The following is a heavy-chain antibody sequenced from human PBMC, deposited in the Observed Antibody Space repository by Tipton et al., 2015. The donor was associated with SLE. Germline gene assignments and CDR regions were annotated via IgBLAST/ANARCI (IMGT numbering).Heavy chain of an antibody. J-gene: IGHJ3*02. V-gene: IGHV4-59*08. Sequence: TLSLTCTVSGGSISSYYWSWIRQPPGKGLECIGYIYYSGSTNYNPSLKSRVTISVDTSKNQFSLKLSSVTAADTAVYYCARGDVVEHAFDIWGQGTMVTVSS. CDR1: GGSISSYY. CDR3: ARGDVVEHAFDI. CDR2: IYYSGST. D-gene: IGHD3-22*01.